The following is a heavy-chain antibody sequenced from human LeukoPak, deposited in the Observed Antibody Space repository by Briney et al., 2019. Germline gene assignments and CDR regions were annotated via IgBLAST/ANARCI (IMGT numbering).Heavy chain of an antibody. CDR1: GFTFSSYA. D-gene: IGHD3-22*01. Sequence: GGSLRLSCSASGFTFSSYAMHWVRQAPGKGLEYVSAINSNGGTTYYSDSVKGRFTISRDNFKNTLYLQMSSLRAEDTAVYYCVKMGTYYYDSSGSNYWGQGTLVTVSS. CDR2: INSNGGTT. V-gene: IGHV3-64D*09. J-gene: IGHJ4*02. CDR3: VKMGTYYYDSSGSNY.